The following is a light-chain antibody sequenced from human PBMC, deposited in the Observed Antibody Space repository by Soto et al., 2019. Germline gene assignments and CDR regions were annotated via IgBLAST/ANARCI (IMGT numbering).Light chain of an antibody. CDR3: SSYAGSNNLYV. V-gene: IGLV2-8*01. CDR2: EVS. J-gene: IGLJ1*01. CDR1: SSDVGGYNY. Sequence: QSALTQPPSASGSPGQSVTITCTGTSSDVGGYNYVSWYQQHPGKAPKLMIYEVSKRTSGVPDRFSGSKSGNTASLTVSGLKAEDEAHYYCSSYAGSNNLYVYGTGT.